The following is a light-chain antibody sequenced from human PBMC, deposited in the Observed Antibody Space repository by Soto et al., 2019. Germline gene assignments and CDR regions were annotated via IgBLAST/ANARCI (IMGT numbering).Light chain of an antibody. CDR3: LQYYNWPPWT. Sequence: EKVMTQSPATLSVSPGERATLSCRASQSVSRNLAWYQQKPGQAPRLLIYGASTRAAGIPARFSGSGSGTEFTLTISSLQSEDFAVYYCLQYYNWPPWTFGQGTKVEIK. CDR2: GAS. J-gene: IGKJ1*01. CDR1: QSVSRN. V-gene: IGKV3-15*01.